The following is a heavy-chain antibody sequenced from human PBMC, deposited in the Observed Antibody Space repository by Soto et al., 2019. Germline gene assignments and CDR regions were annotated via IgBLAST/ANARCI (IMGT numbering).Heavy chain of an antibody. D-gene: IGHD3-22*01. V-gene: IGHV3-15*01. CDR2: IKSKTDGGTT. Sequence: GGSLRLSCAASGFTFDNAWMSWVRQAPGKGLEWVGRIKSKTDGGTTDYAEPVKGRFAISRDDSNNMVYLQMNSLKIEDTAVYYCTTDSYSTIIIVRFDYWGHGTLVTSPQ. CDR1: GFTFDNAW. CDR3: TTDSYSTIIIVRFDY. J-gene: IGHJ4*01.